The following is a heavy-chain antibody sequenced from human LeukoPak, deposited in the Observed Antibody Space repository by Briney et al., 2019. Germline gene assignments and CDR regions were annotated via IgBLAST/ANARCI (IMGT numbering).Heavy chain of an antibody. CDR1: GYTFTSYG. CDR2: ISAYNGNT. CDR3: ARRYCSSTSCSYVWFDP. V-gene: IGHV1-18*01. D-gene: IGHD2-2*01. Sequence: ASAKVSCKASGYTFTSYGISWVRQAPGQGLEWMGWISAYNGNTNYAQKLQGRVTMTTDTSTSTAYMELRSLRSDDTAVYYCARRYCSSTSCSYVWFDPWGQGTLVTVSS. J-gene: IGHJ5*02.